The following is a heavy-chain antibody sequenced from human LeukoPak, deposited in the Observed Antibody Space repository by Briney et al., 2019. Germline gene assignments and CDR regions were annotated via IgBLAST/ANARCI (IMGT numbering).Heavy chain of an antibody. Sequence: GGSLRLSCAASGLTFSNAWMSWVRQAPGKGLEWVGRIKSKTDGGTTDYAAPVKGRFTISRDDSKNTLYLQMNSLKTEDTAVYYCTTDLLHGGWLDYWGQGTLVTVSS. V-gene: IGHV3-15*01. D-gene: IGHD6-19*01. CDR1: GLTFSNAW. CDR3: TTDLLHGGWLDY. J-gene: IGHJ4*02. CDR2: IKSKTDGGTT.